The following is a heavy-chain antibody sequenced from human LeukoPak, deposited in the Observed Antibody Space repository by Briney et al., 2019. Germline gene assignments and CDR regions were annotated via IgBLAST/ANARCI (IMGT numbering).Heavy chain of an antibody. CDR3: ARDVAFIVGANRFDY. D-gene: IGHD1-26*01. J-gene: IGHJ4*02. CDR2: ISAYNGNT. Sequence: ASVKVSCKASGYTFTSYGISWVRQAPGQGLEWMGWISAYNGNTNYAQKLQGRVTVTTDTSTSTAYMEPRSLRSDDTAVYYCARDVAFIVGANRFDYWGQGTLVTVSS. CDR1: GYTFTSYG. V-gene: IGHV1-18*01.